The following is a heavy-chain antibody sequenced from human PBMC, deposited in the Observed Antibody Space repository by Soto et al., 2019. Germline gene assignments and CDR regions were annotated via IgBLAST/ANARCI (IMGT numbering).Heavy chain of an antibody. CDR1: GFTFSSYA. CDR3: AKDMSIVATTLDY. V-gene: IGHV3-23*01. Sequence: GGSLRLSCAASGFTFSSYAMSWVRQAPGKGLEWVSAISGNGGSICYADSVKGRFTISRDNAKNTLYLQMNSLRAEDTALYYCAKDMSIVATTLDYWGQGTLVTVSS. J-gene: IGHJ4*02. CDR2: ISGNGGSI. D-gene: IGHD5-12*01.